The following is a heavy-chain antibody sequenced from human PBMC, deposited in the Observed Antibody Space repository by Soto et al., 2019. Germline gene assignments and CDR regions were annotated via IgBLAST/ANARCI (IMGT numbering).Heavy chain of an antibody. CDR1: GDSVSSNSAA. CDR3: AREADYGDFEGAAFDI. V-gene: IGHV6-1*01. Sequence: SQTLSLTCAISGDSVSSNSAAWNWIRQSPSRGLEWLGRTYYRSKWYNDYAVSVKSRITINPDTSKNQFYLQLNSVTPEDTAVYYCAREADYGDFEGAAFDIWGQGTMVTVSS. J-gene: IGHJ3*02. D-gene: IGHD4-17*01. CDR2: TYYRSKWYN.